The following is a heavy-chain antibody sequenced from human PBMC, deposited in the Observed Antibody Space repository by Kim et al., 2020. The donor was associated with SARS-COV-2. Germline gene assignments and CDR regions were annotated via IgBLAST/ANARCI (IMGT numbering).Heavy chain of an antibody. J-gene: IGHJ6*02. Sequence: SETLSLTCTVSGGSISSGGYYWSWIRQHPGKGLEWIGYIYYSGSTYYNPSLKSRVTISVDTSKNQFSLKLSSVTAADTAVYYCARDAGMLSVAVAGNYGMDVWGQGTTVTVSS. D-gene: IGHD6-19*01. CDR2: IYYSGST. CDR1: GGSISSGGYY. V-gene: IGHV4-31*03. CDR3: ARDAGMLSVAVAGNYGMDV.